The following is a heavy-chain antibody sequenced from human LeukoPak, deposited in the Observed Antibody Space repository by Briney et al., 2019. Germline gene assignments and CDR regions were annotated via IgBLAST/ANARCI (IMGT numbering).Heavy chain of an antibody. J-gene: IGHJ4*02. CDR1: GGSISSYY. CDR2: IYYSGST. D-gene: IGHD1-26*01. V-gene: IGHV4-59*01. CDR3: ARDPGGGATTFDY. Sequence: SETLSLTCTVSGGSISSYYWSWIRQPPGKGLEWIGYIYYSGSTNYNPSLKSRVTISVDTSKNQSSLKLSSVTAADTAVYYCARDPGGGATTFDYWGQGTLVTVSS.